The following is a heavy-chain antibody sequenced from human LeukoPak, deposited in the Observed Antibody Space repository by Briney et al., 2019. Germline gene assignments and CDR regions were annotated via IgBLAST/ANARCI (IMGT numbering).Heavy chain of an antibody. Sequence: GGSLRLSCAASGFTFSSYAMSWVRQAPGKGLEWVSAISGSGGSTYYADSVKGRFTISRDNSKNTLYLQMNSLRAEDTAVYYCAKDPTGGYDYGGYYYYGMDVWGQGTTVTVPS. CDR3: AKDPTGGYDYGGYYYYGMDV. V-gene: IGHV3-23*01. CDR1: GFTFSSYA. J-gene: IGHJ6*02. CDR2: ISGSGGST. D-gene: IGHD5-12*01.